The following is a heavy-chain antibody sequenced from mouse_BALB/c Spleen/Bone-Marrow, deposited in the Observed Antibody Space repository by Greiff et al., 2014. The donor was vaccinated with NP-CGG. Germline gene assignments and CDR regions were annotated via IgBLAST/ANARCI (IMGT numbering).Heavy chain of an antibody. Sequence: VQLKESGAELVKPGASVKLSCTASGFNIKDTYVHWVKQRPEQGLEWIGRIDPANGNTKYDPKFQGKATITADTSSNTAYLQLSSLTSEDTAVYYCARYYYGSSLFDYWGQGTTLTVSS. CDR3: ARYYYGSSLFDY. CDR2: IDPANGNT. CDR1: GFNIKDTY. V-gene: IGHV14-3*02. J-gene: IGHJ2*01. D-gene: IGHD1-1*01.